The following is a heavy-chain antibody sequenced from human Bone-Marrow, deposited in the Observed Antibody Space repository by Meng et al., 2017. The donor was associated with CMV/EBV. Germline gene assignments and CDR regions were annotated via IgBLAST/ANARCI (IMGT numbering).Heavy chain of an antibody. Sequence: GESLKISCAASGFTFSSYAMHWVRQAPGKGLEWVAVISYDGSNKYYADSVKGRFTISRDNSKNTLYLQMNSLRAEDTAVYYCARLLAYCGGDCYSHAFDIWGQGTMATVSS. CDR2: ISYDGSNK. D-gene: IGHD2-21*01. CDR1: GFTFSSYA. J-gene: IGHJ3*02. V-gene: IGHV3-30*04. CDR3: ARLLAYCGGDCYSHAFDI.